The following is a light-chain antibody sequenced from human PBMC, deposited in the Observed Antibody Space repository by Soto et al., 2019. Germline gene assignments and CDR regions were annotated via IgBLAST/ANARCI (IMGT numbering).Light chain of an antibody. CDR3: QQYHNWPPIT. V-gene: IGKV3D-20*01. J-gene: IGKJ5*01. CDR2: GAS. Sequence: EIVLTQSPATLSSSPGERATLSCGASQSVSSSYVAWYQHKPGLAPRLLIYGASSRATGIPDRFSGSGSGTDFTLTISSLQSEDSAVYYCQQYHNWPPITFGQGTRLEIK. CDR1: QSVSSSY.